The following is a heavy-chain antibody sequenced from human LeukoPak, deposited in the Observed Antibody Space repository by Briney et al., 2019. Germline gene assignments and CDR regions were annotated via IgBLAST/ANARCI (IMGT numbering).Heavy chain of an antibody. Sequence: SETLSLTCTVSGGSISSYYWSWIRQPPGEGLEWIGYIYYSGSTNYNPSLKSRVTISVDTSKNQFSLKLSSVTAADTAVYYCARGPLRWFYFDYWGQGTLVTVSS. CDR1: GGSISSYY. D-gene: IGHD4-17*01. J-gene: IGHJ4*02. CDR3: ARGPLRWFYFDY. CDR2: IYYSGST. V-gene: IGHV4-59*01.